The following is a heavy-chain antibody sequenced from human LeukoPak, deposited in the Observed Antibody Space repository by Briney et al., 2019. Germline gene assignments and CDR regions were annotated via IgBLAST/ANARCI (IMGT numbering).Heavy chain of an antibody. CDR1: GFTFTDAW. CDR2: IKSTTDGGTT. J-gene: IGHJ4*02. V-gene: IGHV3-15*01. D-gene: IGHD5-18*01. CDR3: TTVKSAWIQSY. Sequence: GGSLRLSCAASGFTFTDAWMTWVRQAPGKGLEWVGRIKSTTDGGTTDYAAPVKGRFTISRDDSKNTLFLQMNNLKTEDTAVYYCTTVKSAWIQSYWGQGTLVTVSS.